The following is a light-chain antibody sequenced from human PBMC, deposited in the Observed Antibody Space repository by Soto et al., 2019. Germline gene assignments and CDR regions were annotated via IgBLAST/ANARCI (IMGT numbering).Light chain of an antibody. CDR3: QQYNNCPPYT. Sequence: EIVMTQSPATVSVSAGERATLSCRASQRVSSNLAWYQQKPGQAPRLLIYGASTRSTGIPARFSGSGSGTEITLTISSLQSADFAVYYCQQYNNCPPYTFGQGTKVDIK. J-gene: IGKJ2*01. CDR1: QRVSSN. CDR2: GAS. V-gene: IGKV3-15*01.